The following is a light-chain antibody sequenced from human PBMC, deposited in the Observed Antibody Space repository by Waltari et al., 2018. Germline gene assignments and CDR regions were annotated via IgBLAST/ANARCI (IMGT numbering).Light chain of an antibody. CDR3: SSYTSSSTVV. V-gene: IGLV2-14*01. J-gene: IGLJ2*01. Sequence: QSALTQPASVSGSPGQSITISCTGTSSDVGGYNYVSWYQQHPGKAPKRMIYDVSNRPSGVSNRFSGSKSGNTASLSISGLQAEDEADYYCSSYTSSSTVVFGAGTKLTVL. CDR1: SSDVGGYNY. CDR2: DVS.